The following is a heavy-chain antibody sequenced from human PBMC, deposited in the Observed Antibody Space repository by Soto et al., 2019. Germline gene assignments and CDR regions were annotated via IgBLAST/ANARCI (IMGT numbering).Heavy chain of an antibody. CDR2: ISRSSGTI. V-gene: IGHV3-48*01. Sequence: PGESLKISCAASGFSFNDYSMNWVRQAPGKGLEWVSYISRSSGTIYYADSVKGRFTISRDNAKNSLYLQMNSLRAEDTAVYYCARQRSMDVWGQGTTVTVSS. CDR1: GFSFNDYS. J-gene: IGHJ6*02. CDR3: ARQRSMDV.